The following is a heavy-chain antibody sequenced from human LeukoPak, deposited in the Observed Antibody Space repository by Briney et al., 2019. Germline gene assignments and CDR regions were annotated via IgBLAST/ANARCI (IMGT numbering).Heavy chain of an antibody. V-gene: IGHV3-30*03. CDR3: AREYSYGYLHYYYMDV. D-gene: IGHD5-18*01. Sequence: PGGSLRLSCAASGFTFSSYGMHWVRQAPGKGLEWVAVISYDVGKKYYADSVKGRFTISRDNAKNTLYLQMNSLRAEDTAVYYCAREYSYGYLHYYYMDVWGKGTTVTVSS. CDR1: GFTFSSYG. CDR2: ISYDVGKK. J-gene: IGHJ6*03.